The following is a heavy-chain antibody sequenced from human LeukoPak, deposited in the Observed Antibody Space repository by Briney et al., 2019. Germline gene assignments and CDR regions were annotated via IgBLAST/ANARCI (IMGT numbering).Heavy chain of an antibody. CDR2: IKSKSDGGTI. D-gene: IGHD2-15*01. V-gene: IGHV3-15*01. Sequence: PGGSLRLSCVGSGFTFSDAWMSWVRQAPGKGLEWVGRIKSKSDGGTIDYAAPVKGRFTISRDDSRNTLYLQMNSLKTEDTAVYYSTTRRQDGWWGQGTLVTVS. CDR1: GFTFSDAW. CDR3: TTRRQDGW. J-gene: IGHJ4*02.